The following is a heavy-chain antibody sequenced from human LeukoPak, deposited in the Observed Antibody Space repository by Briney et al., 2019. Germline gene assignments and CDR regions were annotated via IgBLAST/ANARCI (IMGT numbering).Heavy chain of an antibody. V-gene: IGHV4-59*08. CDR2: IYYSGST. CDR3: ARRNYYDSSGYYYEDY. CDR1: GGSITSYY. Sequence: SETLSLTCTVSGGSITSYYWSWIRQPPGKGLQWIGYIYYSGSTNYNPSLKSRVTISVDMSKNQFSLKLSSVTAADTAVYYCARRNYYDSSGYYYEDYWGQGTLVTVSS. D-gene: IGHD3-22*01. J-gene: IGHJ4*02.